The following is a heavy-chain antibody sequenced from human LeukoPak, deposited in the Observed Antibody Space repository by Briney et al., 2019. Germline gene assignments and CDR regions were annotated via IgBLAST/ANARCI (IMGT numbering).Heavy chain of an antibody. CDR1: GGSISSGDYY. CDR3: AREARVTMVRGTIMTSYYFDY. D-gene: IGHD3-10*01. Sequence: PSETLSLTCTVSGGSISSGDYYWSWIRQPPGKGLEWIGYIYYSGSTYYNPSLKSRVTISVDTSKNQFSLKLSSVTAADTAVYYCAREARVTMVRGTIMTSYYFDYWGQGILVTVSS. V-gene: IGHV4-30-4*01. CDR2: IYYSGST. J-gene: IGHJ4*02.